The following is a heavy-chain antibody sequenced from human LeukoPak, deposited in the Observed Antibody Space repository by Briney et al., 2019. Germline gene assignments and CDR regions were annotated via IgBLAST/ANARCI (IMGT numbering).Heavy chain of an antibody. CDR1: GFTFSSYG. CDR3: ARDPSVSSWYPLRGYYMDV. D-gene: IGHD6-13*01. CDR2: ISSSGSTI. J-gene: IGHJ6*03. V-gene: IGHV3-48*04. Sequence: PGGSLRLSCAASGFTFSSYGMSWIRQAPGKGLEWVSYISSSGSTIYYADSVKGRFTISRDNAKNSLYLQMNSLRAEDTAVYYCARDPSVSSWYPLRGYYMDVWGKGTTVTVSS.